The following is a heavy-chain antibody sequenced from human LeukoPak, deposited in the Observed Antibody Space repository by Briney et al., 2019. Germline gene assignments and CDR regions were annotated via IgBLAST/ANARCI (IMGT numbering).Heavy chain of an antibody. D-gene: IGHD2-2*01. CDR2: INTNTGNP. Sequence: ASVKVSCKASGYTFTSYAMNWVRQAPGQGLEWMGWINTNTGNPTYAQGFTGRFVFSLDTSVSTAYLQISSLKAEDTAVYCCASFYCSSTSCYGALDAFDIWGQGTMVTVSS. CDR3: ASFYCSSTSCYGALDAFDI. CDR1: GYTFTSYA. J-gene: IGHJ3*02. V-gene: IGHV7-4-1*02.